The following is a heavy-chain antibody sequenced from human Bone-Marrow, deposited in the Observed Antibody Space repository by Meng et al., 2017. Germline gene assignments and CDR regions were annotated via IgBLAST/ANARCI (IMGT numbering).Heavy chain of an antibody. V-gene: IGHV1-3*01. CDR1: GGTFSSYA. CDR2: ISAYNGNT. CDR3: ARGNGIPGY. J-gene: IGHJ4*02. D-gene: IGHD1-14*01. Sequence: QVQLVQPGAEVNKPGSSVKVSCKASGGTFSSYAISWVRQAPGQGLEWMGWISAYNGNTKYSQKFQGRVTITRDTSASTAYMELSSLRSEDTAVYYCARGNGIPGYWGQGTLVTVSS.